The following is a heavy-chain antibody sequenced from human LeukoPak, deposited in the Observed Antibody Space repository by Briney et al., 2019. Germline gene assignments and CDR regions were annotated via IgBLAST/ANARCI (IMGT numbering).Heavy chain of an antibody. V-gene: IGHV1-46*01. CDR1: GYTSTSYY. Sequence: ASVKVSCKASGYTSTSYYMHWVRQAPGQGLEWMGIINPSGGSTSYAQKFQGRVTMTRDTSTSTVYMELSSLRSEDTAVYYCAREANGYKFLDYWGQGTLVTVSS. D-gene: IGHD1-1*01. J-gene: IGHJ4*02. CDR3: AREANGYKFLDY. CDR2: INPSGGST.